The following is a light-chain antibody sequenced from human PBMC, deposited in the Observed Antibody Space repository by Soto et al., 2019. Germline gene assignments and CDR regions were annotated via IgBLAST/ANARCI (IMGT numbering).Light chain of an antibody. CDR2: AAS. V-gene: IGKV3-20*01. CDR1: QSVTSNY. CDR3: QHYDNSLVT. Sequence: DIVLTQPPGTLSLSPGERATLSCGASQSVTSNYVAWYLQKAGQAPRLLIYAASTRATGIPDRFSGSGSGTDFTLTISRLEPEDFAMYYCQHYDNSLVTIGGGTKVEI. J-gene: IGKJ4*01.